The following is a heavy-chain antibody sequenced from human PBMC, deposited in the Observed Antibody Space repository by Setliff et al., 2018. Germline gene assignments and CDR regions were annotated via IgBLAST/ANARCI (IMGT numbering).Heavy chain of an antibody. Sequence: GASVKVSCKASGGTFSSYGISWVRQAPGQGLEWMGWNSAYAQKFQGRVTMTTDTPTSTAYMELRSLRSDDTAVYYCARGPPDFVVVPAAAKFDFWGQGTLVTVSS. CDR2: NSAY. D-gene: IGHD2-2*01. J-gene: IGHJ4*02. CDR3: ARGPPDFVVVPAAAKFDF. CDR1: GGTFSSYG. V-gene: IGHV1-18*01.